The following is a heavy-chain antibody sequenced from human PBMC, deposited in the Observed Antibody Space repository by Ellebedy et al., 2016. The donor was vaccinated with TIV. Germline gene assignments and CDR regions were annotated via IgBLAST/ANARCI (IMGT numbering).Heavy chain of an antibody. Sequence: GGSLRLXXAASGFTFSSYAMSWVRQAPGKGLEWVSAISGSGGSTYYANSVKGRFTISRDNSKNTLYLQMNSLRAEDTAVYYCAKDGYCSSTSCYWRVGGDYWGQGTLVTVSS. CDR2: ISGSGGST. D-gene: IGHD2-2*03. J-gene: IGHJ4*02. V-gene: IGHV3-23*01. CDR1: GFTFSSYA. CDR3: AKDGYCSSTSCYWRVGGDY.